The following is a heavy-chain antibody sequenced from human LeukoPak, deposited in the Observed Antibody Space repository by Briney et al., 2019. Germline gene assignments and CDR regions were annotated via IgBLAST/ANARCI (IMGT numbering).Heavy chain of an antibody. CDR2: LWSDGSNE. CDR3: AKGMTTGPRSVYHYMDV. V-gene: IGHV3-33*06. J-gene: IGHJ6*03. CDR1: GFTFRSYG. D-gene: IGHD4-17*01. Sequence: GGSLRLSCAASGFTFRSYGMHWVRQAPGKGLEWLSLLWSDGSNEYYADSVKGRFTISRDNSKNTLYLQMNSLRAEDTAVYYCAKGMTTGPRSVYHYMDVWGKGTTVTVSS.